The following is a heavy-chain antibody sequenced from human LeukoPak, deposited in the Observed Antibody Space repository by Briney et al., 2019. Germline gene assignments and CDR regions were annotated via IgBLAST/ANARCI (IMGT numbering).Heavy chain of an antibody. J-gene: IGHJ4*02. CDR1: GFTFSDYY. D-gene: IGHD5-12*01. Sequence: GSLRLSFAASGFTFSDYYLRLIRQAPGKGLEGGSYISSSGSIIYYADSVKGRFTISRDNAKNSLSLQMNSLRAEDTAVYYCARISGYDYFGFDYWGQGTLVTVSS. CDR2: ISSSGSII. CDR3: ARISGYDYFGFDY. V-gene: IGHV3-11*01.